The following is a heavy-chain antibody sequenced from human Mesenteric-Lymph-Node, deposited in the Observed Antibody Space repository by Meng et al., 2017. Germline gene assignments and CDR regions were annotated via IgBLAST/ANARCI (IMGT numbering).Heavy chain of an antibody. J-gene: IGHJ3*02. Sequence: GESLKISCAASGFTFDDYGMGWVRQVPGKGLEWLSGINWNGGSTAYADSVEGRFTNSRDNSKNTLYLQMNSLSAEDTAVYCCARDFQWLVLAGAFDIWGQGTMVTVSS. CDR2: INWNGGST. D-gene: IGHD6-19*01. V-gene: IGHV3-20*04. CDR1: GFTFDDYG. CDR3: ARDFQWLVLAGAFDI.